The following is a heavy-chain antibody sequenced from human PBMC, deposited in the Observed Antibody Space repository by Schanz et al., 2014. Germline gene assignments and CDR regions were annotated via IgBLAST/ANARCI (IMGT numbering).Heavy chain of an antibody. J-gene: IGHJ4*02. Sequence: QVQLVQSAPEVKKPGASVKVSCKASGYSFTTYGLNWVRQAPGQGLEWMGWMNPNSGNTGYAPKFQDRVTMTTDTSTGITSLELRNLKSDDTAVYYCARDRVSFVRGPLGVDWGQGTQVIVSS. CDR1: GYSFTTYG. D-gene: IGHD3-10*01. CDR3: ARDRVSFVRGPLGVD. V-gene: IGHV1-18*01. CDR2: MNPNSGNT.